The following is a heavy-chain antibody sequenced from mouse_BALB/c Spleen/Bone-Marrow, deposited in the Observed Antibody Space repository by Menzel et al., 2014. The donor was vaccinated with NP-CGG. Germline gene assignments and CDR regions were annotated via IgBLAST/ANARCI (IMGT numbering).Heavy chain of an antibody. D-gene: IGHD3-3*01. CDR1: GLTFSSYT. Sequence: EVKLVESGGGLVQPGGSLKLSCAASGLTFSSYTMSWVRQTPEKRLEWVAYISNGGGSTYYPDTVKGRFTISRDNAKNTLYLQMSSLKSEDTAMYYCARHEGRGFAYWGQGTLVTVSA. CDR2: ISNGGGST. V-gene: IGHV5-12-2*01. J-gene: IGHJ3*01. CDR3: ARHEGRGFAY.